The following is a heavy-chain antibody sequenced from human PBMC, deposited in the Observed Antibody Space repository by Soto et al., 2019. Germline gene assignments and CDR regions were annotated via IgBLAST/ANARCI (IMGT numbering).Heavy chain of an antibody. J-gene: IGHJ4*02. D-gene: IGHD6-6*01. CDR3: ATSTIVARQHLDY. CDR2: ISIRGGEE. V-gene: IGHV3-30*03. Sequence: QVQLVESGGGVVQPGKSLSLSCAASGFTFSSYAMHWARQAPGKGLEWVTVISIRGGEEYYAESVRGRFTISRDDSKNTLYLQMDSLRVEDTAVYYCATSTIVARQHLDYWGQGTLVTVSS. CDR1: GFTFSSYA.